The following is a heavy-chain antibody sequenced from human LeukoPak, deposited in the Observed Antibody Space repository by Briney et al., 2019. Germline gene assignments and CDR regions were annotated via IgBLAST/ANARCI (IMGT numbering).Heavy chain of an antibody. J-gene: IGHJ4*02. D-gene: IGHD3-3*01. CDR2: IYYSGST. Sequence: SETLSLTCTVSGGSISSYYWSWIRQPPGKGLEWIGYIYYSGSTNYNPSLKSRVTISVDTSKNQFSLKLSSVTAADTAVYYCARSLYDFWSGYSQAYYFDYWGQGTLVPSPQ. CDR3: ARSLYDFWSGYSQAYYFDY. CDR1: GGSISSYY. V-gene: IGHV4-59*08.